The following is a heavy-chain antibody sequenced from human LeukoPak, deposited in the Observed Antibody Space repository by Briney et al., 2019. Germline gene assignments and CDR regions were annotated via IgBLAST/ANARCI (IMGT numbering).Heavy chain of an antibody. D-gene: IGHD6-19*01. V-gene: IGHV3-30*02. CDR3: AKDQGDYTASPIAVAGILGYYYYYGMDV. CDR2: IRYDGSNK. CDR1: GFTFSSHG. J-gene: IGHJ6*02. Sequence: GGSLRLSCVASGFTFSSHGMHWVRQAPGKGLEWVAFIRYDGSNKYYADSVKSRFTISRDNSKNTLYLQMNSLRAEDTAVYYCAKDQGDYTASPIAVAGILGYYYYYGMDVWGQGTTVTVSS.